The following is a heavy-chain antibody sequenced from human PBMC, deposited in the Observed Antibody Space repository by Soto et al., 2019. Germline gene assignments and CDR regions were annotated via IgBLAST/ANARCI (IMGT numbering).Heavy chain of an antibody. CDR2: INAGNGNT. CDR1: GYTFTSYA. CDR3: ARDEYYYDSSGYYFSY. D-gene: IGHD3-22*01. V-gene: IGHV1-3*01. Sequence: ASVKVSCKAFGYTFTSYAMHWVRQAPGQRLEWMGWINAGNGNTKYSQKFQGRVTITRDTSASTAYMELSSLRSDDTAVYYCARDEYYYDSSGYYFSYWGQGTLVTVSS. J-gene: IGHJ4*02.